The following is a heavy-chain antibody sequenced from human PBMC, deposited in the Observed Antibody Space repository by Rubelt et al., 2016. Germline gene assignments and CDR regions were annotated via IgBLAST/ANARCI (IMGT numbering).Heavy chain of an antibody. J-gene: IGHJ4*02. CDR1: GGTFSSYA. CDR2: IIPILGIA. D-gene: IGHD6-13*01. Sequence: CKASGGTFSSYAISWVRQAPGQGLEWMGRIIPILGIANYAQKFQGRVTITADKSTSTAYMALSSLRSEDTAVYYCARGGGQQLAYFDYWGQGTLVTVSS. V-gene: IGHV1-69*04. CDR3: ARGGGQQLAYFDY.